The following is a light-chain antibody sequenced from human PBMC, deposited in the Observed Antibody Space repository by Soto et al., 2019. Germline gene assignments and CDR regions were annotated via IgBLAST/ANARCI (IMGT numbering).Light chain of an antibody. CDR2: GAS. V-gene: IGKV3-20*01. CDR3: QQYAKAPLT. CDR1: QSISRSY. J-gene: IGKJ1*01. Sequence: ETVLTQSPGTLSLSPGERATLSCRASQSISRSYLACYQQKPGQAPRLVVYGASSRATGVPDRFSASGSGTDFTLTISRLEPEDFAVYYCQQYAKAPLTFGQGTKVDIK.